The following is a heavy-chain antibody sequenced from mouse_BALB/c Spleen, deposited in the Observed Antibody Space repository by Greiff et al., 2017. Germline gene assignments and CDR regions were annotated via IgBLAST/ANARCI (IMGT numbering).Heavy chain of an antibody. CDR1: GYTFTDYN. V-gene: IGHV1S29*02. CDR2: IYPYNGGT. J-gene: IGHJ2*01. Sequence: VQLKESGPELVKPGASVKISCKASGYTFTDYNMHWVKQSHGKSLEWIGYIYPYNGGTGYNQKFKSKATLTVDNSSSTAYMELRSLTSEDSAVYYCARGADENYWGQGTTLTVSS. CDR3: ARGADENY.